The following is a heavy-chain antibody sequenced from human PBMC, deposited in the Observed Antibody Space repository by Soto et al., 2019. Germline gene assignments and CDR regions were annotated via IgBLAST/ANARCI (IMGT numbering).Heavy chain of an antibody. CDR2: MYVTGTT. D-gene: IGHD5-12*01. CDR3: ARDGGYTGYEGGNPFDI. CDR1: GGSISHHY. J-gene: IGHJ3*02. Sequence: PSETLSLTCTVSGGSISHHYWSWIRQPAGTRLEWIGRMYVTGTTNYNPSLKNRVSMSIDTSKNQFSLKLSSETAADTAVYYCARDGGYTGYEGGNPFDIWGQGTMVTVSS. V-gene: IGHV4-4*07.